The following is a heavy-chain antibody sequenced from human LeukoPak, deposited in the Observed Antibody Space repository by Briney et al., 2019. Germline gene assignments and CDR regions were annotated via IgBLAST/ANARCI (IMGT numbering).Heavy chain of an antibody. J-gene: IGHJ6*02. D-gene: IGHD1-26*01. CDR3: AKDIDGGSSHGMDV. CDR1: GFTFSSYA. CDR2: ISWDGGST. Sequence: GGSLRLSRAASGFTFSSYAMSWVRQAPGKGLEWVSLISWDGGSTYYADSVKGRFTISRDNSKNSLYLQMNSLRTEDTALYYCAKDIDGGSSHGMDVWGQGTTVTVSS. V-gene: IGHV3-43*02.